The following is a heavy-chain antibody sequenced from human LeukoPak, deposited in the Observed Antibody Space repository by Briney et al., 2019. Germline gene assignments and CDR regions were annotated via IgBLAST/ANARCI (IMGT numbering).Heavy chain of an antibody. CDR2: IHPGDSDT. J-gene: IGHJ4*02. Sequence: GESLHISCTSSGYTFTSPWIGCVRQMPRTRLEWMGIIHPGDSDTRYSPSFQGQVTISADKSIGTAYLHWSSLKASDTAMYYCARQSLRGVSYFAFWGQGTLVTVSS. CDR1: GYTFTSPW. V-gene: IGHV5-51*01. D-gene: IGHD3-10*01. CDR3: ARQSLRGVSYFAF.